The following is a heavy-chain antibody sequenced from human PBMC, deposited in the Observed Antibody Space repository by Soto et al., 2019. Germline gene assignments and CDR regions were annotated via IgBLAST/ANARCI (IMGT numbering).Heavy chain of an antibody. D-gene: IGHD2-15*01. V-gene: IGHV1-18*01. J-gene: IGHJ6*02. CDR1: GYTFTSYG. CDR3: ARDCSGGSCYPVIGGTVYYYGMDV. Sequence: ASVKVSCKASGYTFTSYGISWVRQAPGQGLEWMGWISAYNGNTNYAQKLQGRVTMTTDTSTSTAYMELRSLRSDDTAVYYCARDCSGGSCYPVIGGTVYYYGMDVWGQGTTVTVSS. CDR2: ISAYNGNT.